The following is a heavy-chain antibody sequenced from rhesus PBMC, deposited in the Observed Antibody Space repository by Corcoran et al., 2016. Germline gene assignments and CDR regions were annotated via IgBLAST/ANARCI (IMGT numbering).Heavy chain of an antibody. J-gene: IGHJ4*01. CDR3: AMYDTMTALDY. D-gene: IGHD3-28*01. Sequence: QVQLQESGPGLVKPSETLSLTCAVSGASITNNYWSGIRQSPGKGLDWIGSVYGTSESTRYNSTLTIRVTISRDTSKNQFSLKLYSVTAADTAVYYCAMYDTMTALDYWGQGVLVTVSS. CDR1: GASITNNY. V-gene: IGHV4-147*01. CDR2: VYGTSEST.